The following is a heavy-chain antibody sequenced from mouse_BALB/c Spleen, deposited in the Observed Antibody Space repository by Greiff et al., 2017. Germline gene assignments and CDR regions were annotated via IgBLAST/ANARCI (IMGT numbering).Heavy chain of an antibody. J-gene: IGHJ3*01. CDR3: ARDGGDYEETSWFAY. CDR2: IWAGGST. D-gene: IGHD2-4*01. V-gene: IGHV2-9*02. Sequence: QVQLKESGPGLVAPSQSLSITCTVSGFSLTSYGVHWVRQPPGKGLEWLGVIWAGGSTNYNSALMSRLSISKDNSKSQVFLKMNSLQTDDTAMYYCARDGGDYEETSWFAYWGQGTLVTVSA. CDR1: GFSLTSYG.